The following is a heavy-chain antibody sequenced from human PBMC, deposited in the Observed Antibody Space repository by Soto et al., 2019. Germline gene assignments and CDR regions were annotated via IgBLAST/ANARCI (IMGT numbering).Heavy chain of an antibody. V-gene: IGHV4-59*01. D-gene: IGHD6-13*01. Sequence: SETLSLTCTVSGCSISSSYWSWIRQPPGKGLEWIGYIYYSGSTNYNPSLKSRVTISVDTSKNQFSLKLSSVTAADTAVYYCARGIATTEMDVWGQGTTVT. CDR3: ARGIATTEMDV. CDR1: GCSISSSY. J-gene: IGHJ6*02. CDR2: IYYSGST.